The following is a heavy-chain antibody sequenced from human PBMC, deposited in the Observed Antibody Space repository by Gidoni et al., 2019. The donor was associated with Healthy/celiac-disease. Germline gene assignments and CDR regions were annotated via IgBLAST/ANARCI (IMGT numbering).Heavy chain of an antibody. CDR1: GGPFSSFA. D-gene: IGHD5-12*01. CDR3: AGRDGYNYAFDY. J-gene: IGHJ4*02. Sequence: QVQLVQSRAEVKKPGSSVKVSCQASGGPFSSFAISWVRQAPGQGLEWMGGIIPIFGTANYAQKFQGRVTITADESTSTAYMELSSLRSEDTAVYYCAGRDGYNYAFDYWGQGTLVTVSS. V-gene: IGHV1-69*01. CDR2: IIPIFGTA.